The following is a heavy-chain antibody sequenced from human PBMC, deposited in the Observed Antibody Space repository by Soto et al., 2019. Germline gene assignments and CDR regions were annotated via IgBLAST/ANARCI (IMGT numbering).Heavy chain of an antibody. CDR1: GFTFSSYA. V-gene: IGHV3-23*01. Sequence: EVQLLESGGGLVQPGGSLRLSCPASGFTFSSYAMSWVRQAPGKGLEWVSAISGSGGSTYYADSVKGRFTISRDNSKNTLYLQMNSLRAEDTAVYYCAKDPDVLRFLEWLSPFDYWGQGTLVTVSS. CDR3: AKDPDVLRFLEWLSPFDY. J-gene: IGHJ4*02. D-gene: IGHD3-3*01. CDR2: ISGSGGST.